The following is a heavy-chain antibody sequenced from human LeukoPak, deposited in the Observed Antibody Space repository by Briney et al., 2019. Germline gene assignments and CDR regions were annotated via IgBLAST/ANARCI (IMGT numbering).Heavy chain of an antibody. J-gene: IGHJ4*02. D-gene: IGHD6-19*01. CDR3: ATNGPGIAVAGYVDY. CDR2: ISYDGSNK. V-gene: IGHV3-30-3*01. CDR1: GFTFSSYA. Sequence: PGGSLRLSCAASGFTFSSYAMHWVRQAPGKGLEWVAVISYDGSNKYYADSVKGRFTISRDNSKNTLYLQMNSLRAEDTAVYYCATNGPGIAVAGYVDYWGQGTLVTVSS.